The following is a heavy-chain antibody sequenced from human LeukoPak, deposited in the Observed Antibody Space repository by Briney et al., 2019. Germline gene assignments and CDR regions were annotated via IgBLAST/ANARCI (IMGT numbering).Heavy chain of an antibody. CDR3: ARVAATFEFDY. J-gene: IGHJ4*02. CDR2: ISYDGNSK. Sequence: GGSLRLSCAASGFTFSRYGMHWVRQAPGKGLEWVAVISYDGNSKYYADSVKGRFTISRDNSKNTLYLQMNSLRAEDRAVHYCARVAATFEFDYWGQGNLVTVSS. CDR1: GFTFSRYG. V-gene: IGHV3-30*03. D-gene: IGHD2-15*01.